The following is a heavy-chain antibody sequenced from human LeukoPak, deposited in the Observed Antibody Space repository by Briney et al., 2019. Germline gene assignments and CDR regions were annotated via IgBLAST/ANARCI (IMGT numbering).Heavy chain of an antibody. CDR1: GGSFSGYY. Sequence: PSETLSLTCAVYGGSFSGYYWSWIRQPPGKGLEWIGSIYYSGSTYYNPSLKSRVTISVDTSKNQFSLKLSSVTAADTAVYYCARSLIYYDFWSGYPKGVFGYWGQGTLVTVSS. CDR3: ARSLIYYDFWSGYPKGVFGY. CDR2: IYYSGST. J-gene: IGHJ4*02. V-gene: IGHV4-34*01. D-gene: IGHD3-3*01.